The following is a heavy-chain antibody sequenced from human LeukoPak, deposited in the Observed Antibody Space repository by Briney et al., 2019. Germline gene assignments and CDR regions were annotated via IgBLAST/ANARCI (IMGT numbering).Heavy chain of an antibody. V-gene: IGHV1-18*01. CDR2: ISAYNGNT. J-gene: IGHJ4*02. CDR1: GYTFTSYG. D-gene: IGHD2-2*01. CDR3: AREYCSSTSCYYFDY. Sequence: ASVKVSCKASGYTFTSYGISWVLQAPGQGLEWMGWISAYNGNTNYAQKLQGRVTMTTDTSTSTAYMELRSLRSDDTAVYYCAREYCSSTSCYYFDYWGQGTLVTVSS.